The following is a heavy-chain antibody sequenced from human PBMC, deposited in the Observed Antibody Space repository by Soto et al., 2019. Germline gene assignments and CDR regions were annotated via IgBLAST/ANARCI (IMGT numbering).Heavy chain of an antibody. V-gene: IGHV3-23*01. J-gene: IGHJ6*03. CDR1: GFTFSSYA. Sequence: GGSLRLSCAASGFTFSSYAMSWVHQAPGKGLEWVSAISGSGGSTYYADSVKGRFTISRDNSKNTLYLQMNSLRAEDTAVYYCAKDPSHDYGDYGVGFDYYYYMDVWGKGTTVTVSS. D-gene: IGHD4-17*01. CDR2: ISGSGGST. CDR3: AKDPSHDYGDYGVGFDYYYYMDV.